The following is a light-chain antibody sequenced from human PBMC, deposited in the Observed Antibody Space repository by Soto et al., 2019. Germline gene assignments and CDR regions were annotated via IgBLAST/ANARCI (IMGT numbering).Light chain of an antibody. CDR3: QQSYGTTCT. CDR1: QVITTY. Sequence: DLQMTKATSSLSYFAGDRVNVTCGASQVITTYLTSYQHKSGKAPKLLISAASSLHSGVPSRFSGSGSETAFTLTISSLQPEDFATYSSQQSYGTTCTFGQGTNVDIK. V-gene: IGKV1-39*01. J-gene: IGKJ1*01. CDR2: AAS.